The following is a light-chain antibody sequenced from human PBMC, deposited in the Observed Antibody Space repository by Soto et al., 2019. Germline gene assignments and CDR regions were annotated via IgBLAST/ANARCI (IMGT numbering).Light chain of an antibody. Sequence: EIVLTQSPATLSLSPGERATLSCRASQSVSSYLAWYQQKPGQAPRLLIYDASNRATGIPARFSGSGSGTDFTLTISSLEPEDVAVYYCQQSSNWPPTFGPGTKVDIK. CDR3: QQSSNWPPT. V-gene: IGKV3-11*01. CDR2: DAS. J-gene: IGKJ3*01. CDR1: QSVSSY.